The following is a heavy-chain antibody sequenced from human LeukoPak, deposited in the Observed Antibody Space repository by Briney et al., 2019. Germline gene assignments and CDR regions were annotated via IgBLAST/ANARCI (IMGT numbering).Heavy chain of an antibody. D-gene: IGHD3-10*01. Sequence: GGSLRLSCVVSGFTFSSYSMNWVRQAPGKGLEWVSSISSSSSYIYYADSVKGRFTISRDNAKNSLCLQMNSLRAEDTAVYYCARDLSYGSGSYPYFFDYWGQGTLVTVSS. CDR3: ARDLSYGSGSYPYFFDY. CDR1: GFTFSSYS. V-gene: IGHV3-21*01. CDR2: ISSSSSYI. J-gene: IGHJ4*02.